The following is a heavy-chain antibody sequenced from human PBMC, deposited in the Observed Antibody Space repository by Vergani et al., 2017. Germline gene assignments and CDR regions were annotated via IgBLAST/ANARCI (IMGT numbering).Heavy chain of an antibody. D-gene: IGHD2/OR15-2a*01. CDR3: AREERSNTSALGGD. V-gene: IGHV3-23*01. CDR1: GFTFSNSA. J-gene: IGHJ4*02. Sequence: EVHLLESGGGQVEAGGSLRLSCVASGFTFSNSAMSCVRQTSGKGLEWVSAISGHGDRTYYADSVKGRFTISRDNSKNTVYLQMNSLKAEDRATYYCAREERSNTSALGGDWGQGTLVTV. CDR2: ISGHGDRT.